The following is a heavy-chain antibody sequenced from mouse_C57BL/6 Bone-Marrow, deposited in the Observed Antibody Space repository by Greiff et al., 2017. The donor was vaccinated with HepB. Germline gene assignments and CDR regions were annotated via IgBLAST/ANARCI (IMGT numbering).Heavy chain of an antibody. CDR3: AMRPYAMDY. J-gene: IGHJ4*01. CDR1: GYTFTSYW. Sequence: QVQLQQPGAELVRPGTSVKLSCKASGYTFTSYWMHWVKQRPGQGLEWIGVIDPYDSYTNYNQKFKGKATLTVDTSSSTAYMQLSSLTSEDSAVYYCAMRPYAMDYWGQGTSVTVSS. V-gene: IGHV1-59*01. CDR2: IDPYDSYT.